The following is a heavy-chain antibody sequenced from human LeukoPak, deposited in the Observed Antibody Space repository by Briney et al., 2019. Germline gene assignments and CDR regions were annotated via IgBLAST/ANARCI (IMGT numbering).Heavy chain of an antibody. CDR1: GFTFSSYA. CDR2: ISYDGSNK. Sequence: GRSLRLSCAASGFTFSSYAMHWVRQAPGKGLEWVAVISYDGSNKYYADSVKGRFTISRDNAKNSLYLQMNSLRAEDTAVYYCARLLDIVAVPAAPFDNWGQGTPVTVSS. J-gene: IGHJ4*02. D-gene: IGHD2-2*03. CDR3: ARLLDIVAVPAAPFDN. V-gene: IGHV3-30-3*01.